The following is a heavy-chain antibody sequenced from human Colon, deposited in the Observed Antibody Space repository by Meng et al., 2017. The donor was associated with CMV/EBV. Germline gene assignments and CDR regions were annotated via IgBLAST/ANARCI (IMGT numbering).Heavy chain of an antibody. V-gene: IGHV3-7*01. Sequence: GESLKISCAASGFTLSSYWMTWVRQAPGKGLEWVANIKQEGSERYYVDSVKGRFTISRDNSKNTLYLQMNSLRAEDTAVYYCAKFPTANKIVVDVYWGQGTLVTVSS. CDR1: GFTLSSYW. J-gene: IGHJ4*02. CDR3: AKFPTANKIVVDVY. D-gene: IGHD3-22*01. CDR2: IKQEGSER.